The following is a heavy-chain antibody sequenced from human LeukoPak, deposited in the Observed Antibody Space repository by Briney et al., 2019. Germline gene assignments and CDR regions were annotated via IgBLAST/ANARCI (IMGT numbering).Heavy chain of an antibody. D-gene: IGHD3-10*01. CDR1: GGSISSYY. CDR2: IYYSGST. V-gene: IGHV4-59*01. Sequence: SETLSLTCTVSGGSISSYYWSWIRQPPGKGLEWIGYIYYSGSTNYNPSLKSRVTISVDTSKNQFSLKLSSVTAADTAVYYCARDLAMVRGVIISHPFDYWGQGTLVTVSS. CDR3: ARDLAMVRGVIISHPFDY. J-gene: IGHJ4*02.